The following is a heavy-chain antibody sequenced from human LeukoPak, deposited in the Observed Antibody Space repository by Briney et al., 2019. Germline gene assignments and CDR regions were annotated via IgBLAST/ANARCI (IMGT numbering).Heavy chain of an antibody. CDR2: TYYRSKWYN. D-gene: IGHD6-13*01. CDR1: GDSVSSNSAA. V-gene: IGHV6-1*01. Sequence: SQTLSLTCAISGDSVSSNSAAWNWIRQSPSRGLEWLGRTYYRSKWYNDYAVSVKSRITINPDTSKNQFSLQLNSVTPEDTAVYYCARGRRQLLVRTYYYYYGMDVWGKGTTVTVSS. CDR3: ARGRRQLLVRTYYYYYGMDV. J-gene: IGHJ6*04.